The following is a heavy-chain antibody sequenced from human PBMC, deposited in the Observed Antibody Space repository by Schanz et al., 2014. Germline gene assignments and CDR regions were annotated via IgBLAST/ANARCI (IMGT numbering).Heavy chain of an antibody. V-gene: IGHV3-30-3*01. D-gene: IGHD2-15*01. J-gene: IGHJ6*02. Sequence: VQLVESGGGVVQPGRSLRLSCAASGFTFSSYAMHWVRQAPGKGLEWVAVISYDGSNKYYADSVKGRFTISRDNSENTLYLQMNSLSADDTAVFYCAKGMGYCSGGTCYDYYYYGLDVWGQGTTVTVSS. CDR1: GFTFSSYA. CDR2: ISYDGSNK. CDR3: AKGMGYCSGGTCYDYYYYGLDV.